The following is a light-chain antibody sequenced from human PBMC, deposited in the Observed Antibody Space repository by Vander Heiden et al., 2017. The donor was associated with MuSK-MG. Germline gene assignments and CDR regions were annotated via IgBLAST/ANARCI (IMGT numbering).Light chain of an antibody. CDR2: DVS. CDR3: SSDTSSSNNVV. J-gene: IGLJ2*01. V-gene: IGLV2-14*01. Sequence: QSALTQPASVSGSPVQSVTISGTGTSSDVGGYNYVYWYQQHPGKAPKLMIYDVSNRPSGVSNRFSGSKSGNTASLTISGLQEEDEADYYCSSDTSSSNNVVFGGGTKLTVL. CDR1: SSDVGGYNY.